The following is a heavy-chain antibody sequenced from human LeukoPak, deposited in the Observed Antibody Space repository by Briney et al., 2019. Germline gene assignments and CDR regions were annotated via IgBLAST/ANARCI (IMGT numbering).Heavy chain of an antibody. Sequence: GGSLRLSCAASGFSFSSYAMNWVRQAPGKGLEWVSGITIGVGSTYYADSVKGRFTISRDNSKNTLYLQMNSLRAEDTAVYYCARDAIAVAGTSCNWGRGTLVTVSS. D-gene: IGHD6-19*01. CDR3: ARDAIAVAGTSCN. CDR2: ITIGVGST. J-gene: IGHJ4*02. V-gene: IGHV3-23*01. CDR1: GFSFSSYA.